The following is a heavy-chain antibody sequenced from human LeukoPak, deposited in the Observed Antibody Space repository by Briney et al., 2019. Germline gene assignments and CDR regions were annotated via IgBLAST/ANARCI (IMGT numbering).Heavy chain of an antibody. J-gene: IGHJ4*02. V-gene: IGHV3-23*01. CDR2: ITGSGSTT. CDR3: ARHGGTDYGDSKPLDY. Sequence: PGGSLRLSCAASGFAFSNYGMNWVRQAPGKGLEWVSGITGSGSTTYYADSVKGRFTISRDNSKNTLYLQMNSLRAEDTAVYYCARHGGTDYGDSKPLDYWGQGTLVTVSS. D-gene: IGHD4-17*01. CDR1: GFAFSNYG.